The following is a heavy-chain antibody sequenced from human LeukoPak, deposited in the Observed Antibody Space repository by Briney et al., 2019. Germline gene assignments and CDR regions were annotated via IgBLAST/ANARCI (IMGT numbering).Heavy chain of an antibody. CDR2: INRDGSSE. CDR3: AREDSGSYHPDR. CDR1: VCTFVSFW. D-gene: IGHD1-26*01. V-gene: IGHV3-74*01. Sequence: ALRLTFAASVCTFVSFWRHGVRQAAGKGGAGVSRINRDGSSETYADSVMGRLTISRDNAKSTLYLEINSLRAEDTAVYYCAREDSGSYHPDRWGQGALVTVSS. J-gene: IGHJ4*02.